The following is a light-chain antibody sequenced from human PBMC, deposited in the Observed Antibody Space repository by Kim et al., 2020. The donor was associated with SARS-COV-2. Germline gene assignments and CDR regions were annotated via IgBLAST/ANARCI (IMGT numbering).Light chain of an antibody. CDR3: QQSHTAPSLT. CDR2: AAS. V-gene: IGKV1-39*01. J-gene: IGKJ4*01. Sequence: DIQLTQSPAYLSASVGDRVTINCRASQGISTFLAWYQQKPGKAPKLLIYAASNLQSGVPSRFSGSGSGTDFTLTISSLQPEDFATYYCQQSHTAPSLTFGGGTKVDIK. CDR1: QGISTF.